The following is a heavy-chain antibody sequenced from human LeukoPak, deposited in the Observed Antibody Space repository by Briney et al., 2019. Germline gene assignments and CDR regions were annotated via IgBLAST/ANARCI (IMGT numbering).Heavy chain of an antibody. J-gene: IGHJ5*02. D-gene: IGHD3-3*01. CDR3: AKGESFGVVISPLGWFDP. CDR1: GFTFSSYA. V-gene: IGHV3-23*01. CDR2: ISGSGGST. Sequence: PGGSLRLSCAASGFTFSSYAMSWVRQAPGKGLEWVTAISGSGGSTYYADSVKGRFTISRDNSKNTLYPQMNSLRAEDTAVYYCAKGESFGVVISPLGWFDPWGQGTLVTVSS.